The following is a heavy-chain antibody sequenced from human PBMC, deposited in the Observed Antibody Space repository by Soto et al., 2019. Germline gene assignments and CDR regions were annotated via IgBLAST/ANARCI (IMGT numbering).Heavy chain of an antibody. CDR1: GGSISSYY. CDR3: ARETDGDYVGYFDP. D-gene: IGHD2-21*01. V-gene: IGHV4-59*01. J-gene: IGHJ5*02. CDR2: IYYSGST. Sequence: ASETLSLTCTVSGGSISSYYWSWIRQPPGKGLEWIGYIYYSGSTNYNPSLKSRVTISVDTSKNQFSLKLSSVTAADTAVYYCARETDGDYVGYFDPWGQGIQVTVSS.